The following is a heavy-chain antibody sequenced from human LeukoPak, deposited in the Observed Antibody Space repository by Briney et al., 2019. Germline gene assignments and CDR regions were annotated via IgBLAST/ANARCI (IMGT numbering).Heavy chain of an antibody. CDR2: IIPIFGTA. J-gene: IGHJ6*02. CDR3: ARVGSSTSCFMCRLPV. CDR1: GGTFSSYA. V-gene: IGHV1-69*13. Sequence: SVKVSCKASGGTFSSYAINWVRQAPGQGLEWMGGIIPIFGTANYAQKFQGRVTITADESTSTAYMELSSLRSEDTAVYYCARVGSSTSCFMCRLPVWGQGTTVTVSS. D-gene: IGHD2-2*01.